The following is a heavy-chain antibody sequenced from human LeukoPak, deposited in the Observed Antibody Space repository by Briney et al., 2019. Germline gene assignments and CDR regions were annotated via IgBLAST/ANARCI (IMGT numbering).Heavy chain of an antibody. V-gene: IGHV4-34*01. CDR1: GGSFSGYY. D-gene: IGHD4-11*01. Sequence: SETLSLTCAVYGGSFSGYYWSWIRQPPGKGLEWIGEINHSGSTNYNPSLKSRVTISVDTSKNQFSLKLSSATAADTAVYYCARYSNYGDYYYYYMDVWGKGTTVTVSS. J-gene: IGHJ6*03. CDR3: ARYSNYGDYYYYYMDV. CDR2: INHSGST.